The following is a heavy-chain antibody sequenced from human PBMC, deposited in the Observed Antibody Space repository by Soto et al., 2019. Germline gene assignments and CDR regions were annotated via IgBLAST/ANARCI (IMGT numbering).Heavy chain of an antibody. D-gene: IGHD3-9*01. CDR2: ISGSGGST. V-gene: IGHV3-23*01. CDR1: GFTFSSYA. J-gene: IGHJ6*03. CDR3: AKAISASGDWLAVSGDYYMDV. Sequence: GGSLRLSCAASGFTFSSYAMSWVRQAPGKGLEWVSAISGSGGSTYYADSVKGRFTISSDNSKNTLYLQMNSLRAEDTAVYYCAKAISASGDWLAVSGDYYMDVWGKGTTVTVSS.